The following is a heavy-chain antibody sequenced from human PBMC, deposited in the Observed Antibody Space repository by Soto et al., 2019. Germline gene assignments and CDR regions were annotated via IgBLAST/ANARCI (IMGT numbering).Heavy chain of an antibody. D-gene: IGHD2-2*01. J-gene: IGHJ6*03. CDR3: AKGMGYCSSTSCRPSRDYYYYMDV. CDR1: GFTFSSYA. V-gene: IGHV3-23*01. Sequence: EVQLLESGGGLVQPGGSLRLSCAASGFTFSSYAMSWVRQAAGKGLEWVSAISGSGGSTYYADSVKGRFTISRDNSKNTLYLQMNSLTAEDTAVYYCAKGMGYCSSTSCRPSRDYYYYMDVWGKGTTVTVSS. CDR2: ISGSGGST.